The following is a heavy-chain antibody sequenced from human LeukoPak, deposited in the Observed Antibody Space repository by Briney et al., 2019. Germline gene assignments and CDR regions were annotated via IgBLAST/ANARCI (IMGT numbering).Heavy chain of an antibody. CDR2: ISSGSSYI. D-gene: IGHD3/OR15-3a*01. J-gene: IGHJ4*02. CDR1: GFTFSSYS. V-gene: IGHV3-21*01. CDR3: AKEGGTSRFDY. Sequence: GGSLRLSCAASGFTFSSYSMNWVRQAPGKGLEWVSSISSGSSYISYADSVKGRFTISRDNAKNSLYLQMNSLRAEDTAVYYCAKEGGTSRFDYWGQGTLVTVSS.